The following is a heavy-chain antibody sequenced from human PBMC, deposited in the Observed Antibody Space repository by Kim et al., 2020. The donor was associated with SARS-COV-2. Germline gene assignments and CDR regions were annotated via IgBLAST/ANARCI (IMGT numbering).Heavy chain of an antibody. J-gene: IGHJ5*02. V-gene: IGHV3-23*01. CDR3: AKAPGPLLPYNWFDP. CDR2: ISARGEGGGST. Sequence: GGSLRLSCAGSGFTFSNFAMNWVRQAPGTGLECVAGISARGEGGGSTYYADSVKGRFTISRDNSKNTVFLQMNSLRAEDTAIYYCAKAPGPLLPYNWFDPWGQGTLVTVSS. CDR1: GFTFSNFA.